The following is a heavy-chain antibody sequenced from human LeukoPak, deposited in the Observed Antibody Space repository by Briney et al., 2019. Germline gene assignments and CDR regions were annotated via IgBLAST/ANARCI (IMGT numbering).Heavy chain of an antibody. D-gene: IGHD4-23*01. CDR1: GFTVSSLY. CDR2: IYSGGNT. J-gene: IGHJ3*02. CDR3: ATALYGGNSVFI. Sequence: GGSLRLSCAASGFTVSSLYMSWVRQAPGMGLEWISVIYSGGNTYYAGSVKGRFTISRDNSKNTLYLQMNSLRAEDTATYYCATALYGGNSVFIWGQGTMVTVSS. V-gene: IGHV3-53*01.